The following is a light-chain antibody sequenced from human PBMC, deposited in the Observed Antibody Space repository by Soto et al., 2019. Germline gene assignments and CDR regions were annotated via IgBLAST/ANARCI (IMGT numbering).Light chain of an antibody. CDR2: EVS. V-gene: IGLV1-40*01. J-gene: IGLJ2*01. Sequence: QSVLTQPPSVSGAPGQTVTISCTGSSSNLGTGYAVHWYQHLPGTAPKLMIYEVSNRPSGVSNRFSGSKSGNTASLTISGLQAEDEADYYCSSYTSSSTPVVFGGGTKVTVL. CDR3: SSYTSSSTPVV. CDR1: SSNLGTGYA.